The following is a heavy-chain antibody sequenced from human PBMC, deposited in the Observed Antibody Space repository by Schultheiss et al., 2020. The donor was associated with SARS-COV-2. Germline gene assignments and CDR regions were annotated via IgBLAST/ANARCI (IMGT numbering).Heavy chain of an antibody. CDR3: ARDPSGSYPLCYFDL. D-gene: IGHD1-26*01. CDR1: GGSFSGYY. J-gene: IGHJ2*01. V-gene: IGHV4-34*01. CDR2: INHSGST. Sequence: SETLSLTCAVYGGSFSGYYWSWIRQPPGKGLEWIGEINHSGSTYYNPSLKSRVTISVDTSKNQFSLKLSSVTAADTAVYYCARDPSGSYPLCYFDLWGRGTLVTVSS.